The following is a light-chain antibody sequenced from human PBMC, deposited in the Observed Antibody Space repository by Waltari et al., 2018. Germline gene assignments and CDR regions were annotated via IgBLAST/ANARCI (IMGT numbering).Light chain of an antibody. CDR1: QSISSW. CDR2: KAS. Sequence: DIQMTQSPSTLSASVGDRVTITCRASQSISSWLAWYQQKPGKAPKLLIYKASSLESGVPSRFSGSGSGTEFTLTISSLQPDDFAVYYCQQYDKWLMYTFGQGTKVEVK. V-gene: IGKV1-5*03. J-gene: IGKJ2*01. CDR3: QQYDKWLMYT.